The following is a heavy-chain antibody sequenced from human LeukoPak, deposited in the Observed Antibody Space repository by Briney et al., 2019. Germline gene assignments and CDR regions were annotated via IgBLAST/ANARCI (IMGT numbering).Heavy chain of an antibody. Sequence: SETLSLTCIVSGGSISNYYWNWIRQPAGKGLEWIGRIYSSGSTDYNPALKSRVTMSVDTSKNQFSLKLSFVTAADTAVYYCARKGISALAGAFDIWGQGTMVTVSS. CDR3: ARKGISALAGAFDI. CDR1: GGSISNYY. J-gene: IGHJ3*02. V-gene: IGHV4-4*07. CDR2: IYSSGST. D-gene: IGHD1-1*01.